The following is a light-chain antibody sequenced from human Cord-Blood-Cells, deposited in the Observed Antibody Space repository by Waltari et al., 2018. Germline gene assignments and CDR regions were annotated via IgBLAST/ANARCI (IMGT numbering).Light chain of an antibody. CDR2: AAS. CDR3: QQSYSTPLT. J-gene: IGKJ4*01. Sequence: QITQSPSSLSASVGDRVTITCRASQSISSYLNWYQQKPGKAPKLLIYAASSLQSGVPSRFSGSGSGTDFTLTISSLQPEDFATYYCQQSYSTPLTFGGGTKVEIK. V-gene: IGKV1-39*01. CDR1: QSISSY.